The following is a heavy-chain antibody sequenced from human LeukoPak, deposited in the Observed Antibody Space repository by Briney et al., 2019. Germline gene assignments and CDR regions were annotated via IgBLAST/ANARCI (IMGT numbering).Heavy chain of an antibody. D-gene: IGHD6-6*01. CDR1: GYTFTSYG. J-gene: IGHJ5*02. CDR2: INPNSGGT. V-gene: IGHV1-2*02. Sequence: ASVKVSCKASGYTFTSYGISWVRQAPGQGLEWMGWINPNSGGTNYAQKFQGRVTMTRDTSISTAYMELSRLRSDDTAVYYCASEGSSSSFWFDPWGQGTLVTVSS. CDR3: ASEGSSSSFWFDP.